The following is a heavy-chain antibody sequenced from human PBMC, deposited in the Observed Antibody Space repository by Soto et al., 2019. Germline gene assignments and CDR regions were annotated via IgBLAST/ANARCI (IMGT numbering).Heavy chain of an antibody. D-gene: IGHD3-22*01. CDR2: ISWNSGSI. CDR1: GFTFDDYA. Sequence: EVQLVESGGGLVQPGRSLRLSCAASGFTFDDYAMHWVRQAPGKGLEWVSGISWNSGSIGYADSVKGRFTISRDNAKNSLYLQMSSLRAENTALYYCAKDQGYESGGPFDYWGQGTLVTVSS. CDR3: AKDQGYESGGPFDY. V-gene: IGHV3-9*01. J-gene: IGHJ4*02.